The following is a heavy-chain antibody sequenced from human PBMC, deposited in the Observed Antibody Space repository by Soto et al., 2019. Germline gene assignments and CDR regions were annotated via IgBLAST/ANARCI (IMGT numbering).Heavy chain of an antibody. D-gene: IGHD3-3*01. Sequence: QVQLVQSGAEVKKPGSSVKVSCKASGGTFSSYAISWVRQAPGQGLEWMGGIIPIFGTANYAQKFQGRVTSTADKSTSTAYMGLSSLRSEDTAVYYWEWGLVRAVAFYYYGMDVWGQGTPVTVSS. V-gene: IGHV1-69*06. CDR2: IIPIFGTA. J-gene: IGHJ6*02. CDR3: EWGLVRAVAFYYYGMDV. CDR1: GGTFSSYA.